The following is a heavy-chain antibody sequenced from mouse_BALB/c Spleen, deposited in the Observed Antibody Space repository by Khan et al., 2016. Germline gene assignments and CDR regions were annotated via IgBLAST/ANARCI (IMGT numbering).Heavy chain of an antibody. J-gene: IGHJ1*01. V-gene: IGHV3-2*02. D-gene: IGHD1-2*01. CDR3: TRSPTATRYFDV. Sequence: EVQLLESGPGLVKPSQSLSLTCTVTGYSITSDYAWNWIRQFPGNKLEWMGYIRYSGSTTYNPSLQSRISITRDTSKNQFFLQLYSVTTEDTATYNCTRSPTATRYFDVWGAGTTVTVSS. CDR2: IRYSGST. CDR1: GYSITSDYA.